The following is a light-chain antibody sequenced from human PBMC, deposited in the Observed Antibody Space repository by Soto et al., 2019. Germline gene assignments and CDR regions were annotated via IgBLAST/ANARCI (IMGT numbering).Light chain of an antibody. Sequence: EVVLTQSPDTLSLSPGERATLSCRTSQSVSSSSLAWYQQKLGQAPRLLIYDASTRVAGIPDGFSGSGSGTDFTLTVSRLEPEDFAVFYCQQYGSLPPTFGQGTKVDNK. CDR1: QSVSSSS. CDR2: DAS. V-gene: IGKV3-20*01. J-gene: IGKJ2*01. CDR3: QQYGSLPPT.